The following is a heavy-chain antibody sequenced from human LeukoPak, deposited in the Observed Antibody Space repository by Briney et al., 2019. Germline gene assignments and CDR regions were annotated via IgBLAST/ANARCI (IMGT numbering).Heavy chain of an antibody. D-gene: IGHD3-3*01. CDR1: GGSISSSSYY. V-gene: IGHV4-39*07. J-gene: IGHJ5*02. Sequence: SETLSLTCTVSGGSISSSSYYWGWIRQPPGKGLEWIGSIYYSGSTYYNPSLKSRVTISVDTSKNQFSLKLSSVTAADTAVYYCARARGSITIFGVVTRWRANWFDPWGQGTLVTVSS. CDR3: ARARGSITIFGVVTRWRANWFDP. CDR2: IYYSGST.